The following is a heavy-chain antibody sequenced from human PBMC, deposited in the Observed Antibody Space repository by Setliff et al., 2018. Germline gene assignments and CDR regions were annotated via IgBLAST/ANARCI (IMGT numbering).Heavy chain of an antibody. J-gene: IGHJ4*02. CDR2: ISGSGDKT. Sequence: GGSLRLSCAASGFTFSNLAMTWVRQAPGKGLEWVSGISGSGDKTYYADSVKGRFTISRDNSKNTLYLQMNSLRAEDTAIYYCAKIWGAYCTGNRCHSDPPHWDNWGQGTLVTVSS. D-gene: IGHD2-15*01. CDR3: AKIWGAYCTGNRCHSDPPHWDN. CDR1: GFTFSNLA. V-gene: IGHV3-23*01.